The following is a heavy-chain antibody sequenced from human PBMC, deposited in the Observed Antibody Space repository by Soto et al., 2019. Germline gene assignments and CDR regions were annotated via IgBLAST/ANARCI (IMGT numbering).Heavy chain of an antibody. Sequence: GGSLRLSCAASGFTVSSNYMSWVRQAPGKGLEWVSVIYSGGSTYYADSVKGRFTISRDNSKNTLYLQMNSLRVEDTAVFYCAKEAATIFRAFDIWGQGTMVTVSS. CDR2: IYSGGST. D-gene: IGHD6-25*01. V-gene: IGHV3-53*01. CDR3: AKEAATIFRAFDI. CDR1: GFTVSSNY. J-gene: IGHJ3*02.